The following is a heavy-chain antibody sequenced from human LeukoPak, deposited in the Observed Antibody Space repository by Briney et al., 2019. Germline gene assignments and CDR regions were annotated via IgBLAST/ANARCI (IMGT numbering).Heavy chain of an antibody. J-gene: IGHJ6*04. D-gene: IGHD5-12*01. Sequence: RGESLKISCKGSGYSFTSYWISWVRQMPGKGLEWMGRIDPSDSYTNYSPSFQGHVTISADKSISTAYLQWSSLKASDTAMYYCARSEAPYTPYEVQRTHKGDYYYYGMDVWGKGTTVTVSS. CDR2: IDPSDSYT. V-gene: IGHV5-10-1*01. CDR3: ARSEAPYTPYEVQRTHKGDYYYYGMDV. CDR1: GYSFTSYW.